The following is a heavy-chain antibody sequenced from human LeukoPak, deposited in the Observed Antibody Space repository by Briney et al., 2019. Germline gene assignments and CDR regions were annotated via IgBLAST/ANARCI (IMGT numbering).Heavy chain of an antibody. Sequence: SETLSLTWTVSGXSISSYYGSWIRQPAGKGLEWIGRIYTSGSTNYNPSLKSRVTMSVDTSKNQFSLKLSSVTAADTAVYYCARDGYYYDSSGYYEKMYYFDYWGQGTLVTVSS. D-gene: IGHD3-22*01. J-gene: IGHJ4*02. CDR3: ARDGYYYDSSGYYEKMYYFDY. CDR2: IYTSGST. CDR1: GXSISSYY. V-gene: IGHV4-4*07.